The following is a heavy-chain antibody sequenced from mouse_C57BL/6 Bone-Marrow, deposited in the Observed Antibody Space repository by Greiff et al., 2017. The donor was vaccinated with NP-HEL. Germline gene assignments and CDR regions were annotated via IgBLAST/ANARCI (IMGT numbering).Heavy chain of an antibody. Sequence: QVQLQQSGPELVKPGASVKISCKASGYAFSSSWMNWVKQRPGKGLEWIGRIYPGDGDTNYNGKFKGKATLTVDKPSSTAYMQLSSLTSEDSAVYYCAREITTVVAPAYWGQGTLVTVSA. J-gene: IGHJ3*01. CDR1: GYAFSSSW. V-gene: IGHV1-82*01. CDR2: IYPGDGDT. D-gene: IGHD1-1*01. CDR3: AREITTVVAPAY.